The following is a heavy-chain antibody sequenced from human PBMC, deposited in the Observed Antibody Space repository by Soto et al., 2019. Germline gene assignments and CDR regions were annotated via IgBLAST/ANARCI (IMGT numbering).Heavy chain of an antibody. V-gene: IGHV3-53*05. J-gene: IGHJ3*02. D-gene: IGHD3-3*01. Sequence: GGSLRLSCAASGFTVSSNYMSWVRQAPGKGLEWVSVIYSGGSTYYADSVKGRFTISRDNSKNTLYLQMNSLRAEDTAVYYCARGGGRKYYDFWSGHTTGGAFDIWGQGT. CDR3: ARGGGRKYYDFWSGHTTGGAFDI. CDR2: IYSGGST. CDR1: GFTVSSNY.